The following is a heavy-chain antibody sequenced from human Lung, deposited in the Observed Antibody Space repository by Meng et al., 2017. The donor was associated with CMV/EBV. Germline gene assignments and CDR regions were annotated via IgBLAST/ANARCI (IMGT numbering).Heavy chain of an antibody. CDR3: ASFDHIPRRNYFDY. D-gene: IGHD2-21*01. J-gene: IGHJ4*02. CDR1: GGSMRSGNYY. V-gene: IGHV4-30-4*01. CDR2: IHHSGSA. Sequence: LQGSGPGLVEPSQTLSLHCTVSGGSMRSGNYYWSWIRQPPGKGLEWIGYIHHSGSAYYNPSLKSRVSISVDKSKNQFSLNLNSMTAADTAVYYCASFDHIPRRNYFDYWDQGTLVTVSS.